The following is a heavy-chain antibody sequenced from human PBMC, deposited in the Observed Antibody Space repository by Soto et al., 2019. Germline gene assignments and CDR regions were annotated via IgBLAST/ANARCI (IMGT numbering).Heavy chain of an antibody. J-gene: IGHJ4*02. Sequence: QVQLVQSGADVRKPGSSVKASCKAYGDTFTKYAITWVRQAPGQGLELVGGLIPVFGTANYADKFQGRVTITADESTSTVYMELSILRSEATAVYYCARPSGGRIRYLEPFNYWGQGTQLTVSS. V-gene: IGHV1-69*01. CDR3: ARPSGGRIRYLEPFNY. D-gene: IGHD3-3*01. CDR2: LIPVFGTA. CDR1: GDTFTKYA.